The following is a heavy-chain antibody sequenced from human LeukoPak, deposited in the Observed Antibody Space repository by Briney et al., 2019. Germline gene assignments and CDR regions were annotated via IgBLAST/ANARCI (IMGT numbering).Heavy chain of an antibody. Sequence: RAGGSLRLSCAASGFTFSSYAMHWVRQAPGKGLEWVPVVSSDGFNKYYADSVKGRFTISRDNAKNSLYLQMNSLRGEDTAVYYCARMDDSSGYAFDIWGQGTMVTVSS. V-gene: IGHV3-30-3*01. D-gene: IGHD3-22*01. CDR2: VSSDGFNK. CDR1: GFTFSSYA. J-gene: IGHJ3*02. CDR3: ARMDDSSGYAFDI.